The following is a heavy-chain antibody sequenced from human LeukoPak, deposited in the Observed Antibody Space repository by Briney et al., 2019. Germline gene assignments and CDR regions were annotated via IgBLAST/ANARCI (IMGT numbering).Heavy chain of an antibody. CDR1: GFTFSSYE. V-gene: IGHV3-48*03. CDR3: ATLYGSGRAYFVH. J-gene: IGHJ4*02. Sequence: GGSLRLSCAASGFTFSSYEMNWVRQAPGKGLEWVSYISSSGSTIYYADSVKGRFTISRDKAKNMLYLQMNSLRADDTALYYCATLYGSGRAYFVHCGQGTLVTVCS. CDR2: ISSSGSTI. D-gene: IGHD3-10*01.